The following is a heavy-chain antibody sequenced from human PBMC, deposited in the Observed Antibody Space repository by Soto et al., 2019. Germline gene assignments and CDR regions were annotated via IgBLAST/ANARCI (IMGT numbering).Heavy chain of an antibody. Sequence: GGSLRLSCAASGFTFSSYAVSWVRQAPGKGLEWVSAISGSGGRTYYADSVKGRFTISRDNSNNTLSLQMHILRVEDTAVYFCAKGGYYSLFDIWGQGTMVTVSS. V-gene: IGHV3-23*01. D-gene: IGHD3-16*01. CDR3: AKGGYYSLFDI. CDR2: ISGSGGRT. CDR1: GFTFSSYA. J-gene: IGHJ3*02.